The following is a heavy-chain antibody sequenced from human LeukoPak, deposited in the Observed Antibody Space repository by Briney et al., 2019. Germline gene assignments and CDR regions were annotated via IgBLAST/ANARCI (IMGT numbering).Heavy chain of an antibody. V-gene: IGHV3-9*01. CDR1: GFSLDDHA. J-gene: IGHJ6*02. Sequence: GGSLRLSCAVSGFSLDDHAMHWVRQAPGKGLEWVSGISWNGGSLDYADSVKGRFIISRDNAKKSLYLKMNSLRPEDTAVYYCAKDTEFGEPYHGMDVWGQGTTVTVSS. CDR2: ISWNGGSL. D-gene: IGHD3-10*01. CDR3: AKDTEFGEPYHGMDV.